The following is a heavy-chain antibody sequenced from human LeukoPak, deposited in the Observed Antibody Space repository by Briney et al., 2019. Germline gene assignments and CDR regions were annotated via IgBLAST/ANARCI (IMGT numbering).Heavy chain of an antibody. CDR2: ISNTGAST. V-gene: IGHV3-23*01. CDR3: AKDLGGSYHFDY. J-gene: IGHJ4*02. CDR1: GFMFSSYA. D-gene: IGHD1-26*01. Sequence: PGGSLRLSCAASGFMFSSYAMNWVRQVPGKGLAWASTISNTGASTYYADSVKGRFTISRDNPKSTLYLQMDSLRAEDTAVYYCAKDLGGSYHFDYWGQGTLVTVPS.